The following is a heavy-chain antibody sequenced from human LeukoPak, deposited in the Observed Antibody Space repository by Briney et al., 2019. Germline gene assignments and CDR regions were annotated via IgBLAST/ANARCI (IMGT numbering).Heavy chain of an antibody. CDR3: ARSPDYSNRYLQY. V-gene: IGHV5-51*01. D-gene: IGHD4-11*01. J-gene: IGHJ1*01. CDR1: EYXFTYYW. Sequence: GESLKISCNGSEYXFTYYWICWVRQMPGKGLEWMGMIYPGDSDTRYSPSFQGQVTISADKSISTAYLQWSSLKASDTAMYYCARSPDYSNRYLQYWGQGTLVTVSS. CDR2: IYPGDSDT.